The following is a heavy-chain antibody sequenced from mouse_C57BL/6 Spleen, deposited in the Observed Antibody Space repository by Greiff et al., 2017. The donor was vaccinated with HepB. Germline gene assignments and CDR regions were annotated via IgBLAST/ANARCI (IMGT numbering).Heavy chain of an antibody. CDR1: GFTFSDYG. D-gene: IGHD1-1*01. V-gene: IGHV5-17*01. CDR2: ISSGSSTI. J-gene: IGHJ4*01. CDR3: ARWGSSYEDYAMDY. Sequence: EVQLQESGGGLVKPGGSLKLSCAASGFTFSDYGMHWVRQAPEKGLEWVAYISSGSSTIYYADTVKGRFTISRDNAKNTLFLQMTSLRSEDTAMYYCARWGSSYEDYAMDYWGQGTSVTVSS.